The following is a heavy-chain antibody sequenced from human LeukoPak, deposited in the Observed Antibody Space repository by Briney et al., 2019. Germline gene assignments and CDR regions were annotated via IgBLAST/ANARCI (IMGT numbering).Heavy chain of an antibody. J-gene: IGHJ6*02. V-gene: IGHV3-23*01. CDR2: IRGSGGST. CDR1: GFTFSSYA. CDR3: AKDPVKEEWLVPYYYYYGMDV. Sequence: GGSLRLSCAASGFTFSSYAMSWGRHAPGKGLEWVSAIRGSGGSTYYADPVKGRFTISRDNSKNTLYLQMNSLRAEDAAVYYCAKDPVKEEWLVPYYYYYGMDVWGQGTTVTVSS. D-gene: IGHD6-19*01.